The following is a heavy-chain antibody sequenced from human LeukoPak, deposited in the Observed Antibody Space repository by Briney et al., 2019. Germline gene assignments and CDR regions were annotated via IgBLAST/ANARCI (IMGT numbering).Heavy chain of an antibody. J-gene: IGHJ4*02. CDR2: ISYDGSNK. Sequence: PGGSLRLSCAASGFTFSSYAMHWVRQAPGKGLEWVAVISYDGSNKYYADSVKGRFTISRDNSKNTLYLQMNSLRAEDTAVYYCASGRKSSSATFDYWGQGTLVTVSS. CDR1: GFTFSSYA. CDR3: ASGRKSSSATFDY. V-gene: IGHV3-30-3*01. D-gene: IGHD6-6*01.